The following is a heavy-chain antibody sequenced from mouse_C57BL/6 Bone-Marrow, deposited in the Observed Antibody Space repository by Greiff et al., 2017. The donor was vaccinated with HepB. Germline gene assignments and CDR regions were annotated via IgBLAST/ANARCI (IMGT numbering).Heavy chain of an antibody. Sequence: VKLVESGAELARPGASVKLSCKASGYTFTSYGISWVKQRTGQGLEWIGEIYPRSGNTYYNEKFKGKATLTADKSSSTAYMELRSLTSEDSAVYFCARVQDAFYWYFDVWGTGTTVTVSS. CDR3: ARVQDAFYWYFDV. J-gene: IGHJ1*03. CDR1: GYTFTSYG. V-gene: IGHV1-81*01. CDR2: IYPRSGNT.